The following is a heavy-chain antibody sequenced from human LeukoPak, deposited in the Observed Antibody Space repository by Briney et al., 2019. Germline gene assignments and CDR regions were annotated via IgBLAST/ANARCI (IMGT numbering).Heavy chain of an antibody. D-gene: IGHD2-15*01. CDR3: ARDCGGSCCSFGEDAFDI. J-gene: IGHJ3*02. Sequence: GGSLRLSCAASGFTFSGYSMNWVRQAPGKGLEWVSSISNSSSYIYYADSVKGRFTISRDNAQNSLYLQMNSLRAEDTAVYYCARDCGGSCCSFGEDAFDIWGQGTMVTVSS. CDR1: GFTFSGYS. V-gene: IGHV3-21*01. CDR2: ISNSSSYI.